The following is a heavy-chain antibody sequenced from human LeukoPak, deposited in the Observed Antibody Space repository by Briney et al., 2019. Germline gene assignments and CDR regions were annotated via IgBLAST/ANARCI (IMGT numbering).Heavy chain of an antibody. CDR1: GGSISSYY. CDR2: IYYSGST. Sequence: PSESLSLTCSVSGGSISSYYWSWIRQPPGKGLEWIGYIYYSGSTNYNPSLKSRVTISVDTSKNQFSLRLSSVTAADTAVYYCARVTGYIVEDYFDYWGQGTLVTVSS. D-gene: IGHD3-22*01. J-gene: IGHJ4*02. CDR3: ARVTGYIVEDYFDY. V-gene: IGHV4-59*01.